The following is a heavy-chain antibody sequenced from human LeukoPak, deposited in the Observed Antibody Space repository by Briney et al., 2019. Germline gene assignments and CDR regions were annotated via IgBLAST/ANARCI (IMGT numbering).Heavy chain of an antibody. CDR2: ISAYNGNT. CDR3: ARSNIVVVPALNFYYHTDV. J-gene: IGHJ6*04. Sequence: GASVKVSCKASGYTFTSYGISWVRQAPGQGLEWMGWISAYNGNTNYAQKLQGRVTMTTDTSTSTAYMELRSLRSDDTAVYYRARSNIVVVPALNFYYHTDVWGKRTTVTVSS. D-gene: IGHD2-2*01. V-gene: IGHV1-18*01. CDR1: GYTFTSYG.